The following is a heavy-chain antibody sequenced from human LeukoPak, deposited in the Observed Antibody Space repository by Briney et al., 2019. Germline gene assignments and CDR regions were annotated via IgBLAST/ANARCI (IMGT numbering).Heavy chain of an antibody. J-gene: IGHJ4*02. D-gene: IGHD6-25*01. V-gene: IGHV4-39*01. CDR3: AVRRLDHTFDS. CDR2: IYASATT. CDR1: GGSISSSRYF. Sequence: PSETLSLTCTVSGGSISSSRYFWGWIRQPPGQGLEWIGSIYASATTYYSPSLKSRVTISADMSKNQFSLRLYSVTAADTAVYYCAVRRLDHTFDSWGQGTLVTVSS.